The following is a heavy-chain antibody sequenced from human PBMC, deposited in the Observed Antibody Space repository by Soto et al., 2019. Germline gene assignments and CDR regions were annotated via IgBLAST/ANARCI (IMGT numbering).Heavy chain of an antibody. CDR1: GFTFSSYE. Sequence: PGGSLRLSCAASGFTFSSYEMNWVRQAPGKGLEWVSYISTSGDTKYYADSVKGRFTISRDNAKNSLYLQMNSLRAEDTAVYYCARDGYSYGSTFDYWGQGSLVIVSS. V-gene: IGHV3-48*03. J-gene: IGHJ4*02. CDR3: ARDGYSYGSTFDY. CDR2: ISTSGDTK. D-gene: IGHD5-18*01.